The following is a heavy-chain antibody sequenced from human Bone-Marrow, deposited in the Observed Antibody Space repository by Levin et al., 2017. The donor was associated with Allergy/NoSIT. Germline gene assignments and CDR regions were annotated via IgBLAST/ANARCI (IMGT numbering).Heavy chain of an antibody. CDR1: GFTFSTYK. J-gene: IGHJ6*03. CDR3: ARDWSGYRLNMDV. CDR2: VNQDGAET. D-gene: IGHD3-3*01. Sequence: LSLTCAASGFTFSTYKMTWVRQAPGKGLEWVATVNQDGAETCYVDSVKGRFTISRDNAKNSLYLQMNSLRSDDTAVYYCARDWSGYRLNMDVWGKGTTVTVSS. V-gene: IGHV3-7*01.